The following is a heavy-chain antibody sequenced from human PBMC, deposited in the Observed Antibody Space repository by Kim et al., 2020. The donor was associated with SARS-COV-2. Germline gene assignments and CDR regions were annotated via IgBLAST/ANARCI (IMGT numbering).Heavy chain of an antibody. CDR3: ARGKEVRGDFDY. D-gene: IGHD3-10*01. V-gene: IGHV4-59*09. J-gene: IGHJ4*02. Sequence: NYNPALKSRVTVSVDTSKNQLSLKLSSVTAADTAVYYCARGKEVRGDFDYWGQGTLVTISS.